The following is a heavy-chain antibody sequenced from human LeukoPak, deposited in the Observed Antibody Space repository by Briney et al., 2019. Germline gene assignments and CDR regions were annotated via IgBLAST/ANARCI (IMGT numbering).Heavy chain of an antibody. CDR2: SSPYNGNT. CDR1: GYTFTTYG. Sequence: ASVKVSCKASGYTFTTYGISWVRQAPGQGLEWMGWSSPYNGNTNYAQKLRGRVTMTTDTSTSTAYMELSSLRSEDTAVYYCAREEDCSGGSCYGGRYNWFDPWGQGTLVTVSS. D-gene: IGHD2-15*01. V-gene: IGHV1-18*01. J-gene: IGHJ5*02. CDR3: AREEDCSGGSCYGGRYNWFDP.